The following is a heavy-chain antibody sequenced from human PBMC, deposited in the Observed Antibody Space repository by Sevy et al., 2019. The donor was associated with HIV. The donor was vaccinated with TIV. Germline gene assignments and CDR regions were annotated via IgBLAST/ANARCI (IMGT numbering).Heavy chain of an antibody. J-gene: IGHJ4*02. V-gene: IGHV3-30*02. CDR3: ATRWTPGY. Sequence: GGSLRLSCAASGFTFSSYGMHWVRQAPGTGLGWVAFIRYDGSNKYYADSVKGRFTVSRDNSINTLYLQMNSLRGEDTAVYYCATRWTPGYWGQGTLVTVSS. CDR1: GFTFSSYG. D-gene: IGHD1-1*01. CDR2: IRYDGSNK.